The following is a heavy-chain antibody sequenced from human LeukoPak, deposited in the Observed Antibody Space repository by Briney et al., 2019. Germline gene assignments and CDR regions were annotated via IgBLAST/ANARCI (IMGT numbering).Heavy chain of an antibody. V-gene: IGHV2-70*17. Sequence: SGPALVKPTQALTLTCTFSGFSLSTSGMCVSWIRQPPGKALEWLARIDWDDDKFYSTSLKTRLTISKDTSKNEVVLTMTNMDPVDTATYYCARTYNTDDDSSGQSLDYWGQGTLVTVSS. CDR1: GFSLSTSGMC. CDR3: ARTYNTDDDSSGQSLDY. J-gene: IGHJ4*02. CDR2: IDWDDDK. D-gene: IGHD3-22*01.